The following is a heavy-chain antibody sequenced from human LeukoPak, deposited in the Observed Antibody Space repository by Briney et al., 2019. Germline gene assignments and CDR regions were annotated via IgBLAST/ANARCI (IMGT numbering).Heavy chain of an antibody. J-gene: IGHJ5*02. CDR2: IWYDGSNK. D-gene: IGHD6-13*01. CDR3: AKDYLAAAGISNWFDP. Sequence: GGSLRLSCAASGFTFTKYGMHWVRQAPGKGLEWVAVIWYDGSNKYYRDSVKGRFTISRDNSKNTLYLQMNSLRAEDTALYYCAKDYLAAAGISNWFDPWGQGTLVTVSS. V-gene: IGHV3-33*03. CDR1: GFTFTKYG.